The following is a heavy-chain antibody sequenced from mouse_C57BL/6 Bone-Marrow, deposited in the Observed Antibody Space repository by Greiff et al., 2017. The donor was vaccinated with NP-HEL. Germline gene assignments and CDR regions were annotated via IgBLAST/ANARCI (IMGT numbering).Heavy chain of an antibody. CDR2: ISYDGSN. CDR1: GYSITSGYY. CDR3: ARDNGYWYFDV. J-gene: IGHJ1*03. V-gene: IGHV3-6*01. D-gene: IGHD1-1*02. Sequence: EVQLQESGPGLVKPSQSLSLTCSVTGYSITSGYYWNWIRQFPGNKLEWMGYISYDGSNNYNPSLKNRISITRDTSKNQFFLKFNSVTTEDTATYYCARDNGYWYFDVWGTGTTVTVSS.